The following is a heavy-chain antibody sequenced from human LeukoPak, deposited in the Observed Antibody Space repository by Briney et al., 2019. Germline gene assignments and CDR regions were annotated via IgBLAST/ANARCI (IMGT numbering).Heavy chain of an antibody. CDR3: TRAASSGPLFTYHMDV. D-gene: IGHD3-22*01. V-gene: IGHV4-38-2*02. J-gene: IGHJ6*03. CDR2: IYYTGSS. Sequence: SETLSLTCTVSGYSISSGYYWGWIRPTPGKGLEWMGSIYYTGSSHYNPSLKSRATISVDTSKNQFSLKLTSVTSADTAVYYCTRAASSGPLFTYHMDVWGKGTTVTVSS. CDR1: GYSISSGYY.